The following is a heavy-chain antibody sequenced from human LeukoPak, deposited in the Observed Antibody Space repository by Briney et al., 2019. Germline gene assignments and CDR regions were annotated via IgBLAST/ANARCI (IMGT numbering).Heavy chain of an antibody. J-gene: IGHJ5*02. D-gene: IGHD2-15*01. CDR1: GYSFTSYW. V-gene: IGHV5-10-1*01. CDR2: IDPSDSYT. CDR3: ARHSLGYCSGGSCYWFDP. Sequence: TGESLRISCKGSGYSFTSYWISWVRQMHGKGLEWMGRIDPSDSYTNYSPSFQGHVTISADKSISTAYLQWSSLKASDTAMYYCARHSLGYCSGGSCYWFDPWGQGTLVTVSS.